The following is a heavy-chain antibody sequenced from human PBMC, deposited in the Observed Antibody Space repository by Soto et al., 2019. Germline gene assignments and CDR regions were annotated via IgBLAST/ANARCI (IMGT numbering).Heavy chain of an antibody. V-gene: IGHV4-59*01. Sequence: SETLSLTCTVSGGSISSYYWSWIRQPPGKGLEWIGYIYYSGSTNYNPSLKSRVTISVDTSKNQFSLKLSSVTAADTAVYYCARVQYCGGDCYSYYYYYYMDVWGKGTTVTVS. D-gene: IGHD2-21*01. CDR2: IYYSGST. CDR3: ARVQYCGGDCYSYYYYYYMDV. J-gene: IGHJ6*03. CDR1: GGSISSYY.